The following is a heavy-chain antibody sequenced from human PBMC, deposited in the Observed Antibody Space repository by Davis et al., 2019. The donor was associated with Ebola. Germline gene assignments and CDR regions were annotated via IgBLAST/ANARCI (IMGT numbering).Heavy chain of an antibody. D-gene: IGHD1-7*01. CDR1: GFTFTSSA. J-gene: IGHJ6*02. CDR3: AAPGGRLYNWNYGYYYYGMDV. V-gene: IGHV1-58*01. Sequence: SVKVSCKASGFTFTSSAVQWVRQARGQRLEWIGWIVVGSGNTNYAQKFQERVTITRDMSTSTAYMELSSLRSEDTAVYYCAAPGGRLYNWNYGYYYYGMDVWGQGTTVTVSS. CDR2: IVVGSGNT.